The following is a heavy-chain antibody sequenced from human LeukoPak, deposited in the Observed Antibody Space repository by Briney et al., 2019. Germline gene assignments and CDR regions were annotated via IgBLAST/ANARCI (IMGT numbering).Heavy chain of an antibody. V-gene: IGHV1-2*02. Sequence: GASVKVSCKASGYTFTGYYMHWVRQAPGQGLEWMGWINPNSGGTNYAQKFQGRVTMTRDTSISTAYMELSRLRSDDTAVYYCASSSPRGGNSLGSHWGQGTLVTVSS. J-gene: IGHJ4*02. CDR2: INPNSGGT. D-gene: IGHD4-23*01. CDR3: ASSSPRGGNSLGSH. CDR1: GYTFTGYY.